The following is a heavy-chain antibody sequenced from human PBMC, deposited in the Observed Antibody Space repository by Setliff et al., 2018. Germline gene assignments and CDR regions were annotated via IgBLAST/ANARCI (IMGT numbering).Heavy chain of an antibody. J-gene: IGHJ3*02. CDR2: INPSGGLT. CDR3: ARDRFYNSWSGTSITAPHDAFDI. CDR1: GYTLSKYY. D-gene: IGHD3-3*01. V-gene: IGHV1-46*03. Sequence: GASVKVSCKASGYTLSKYYMHWVRQAPGQGLEWMGIINPSGGLTKYAQKFQGRVTMTSDTSTNTVYLEVSSLRSEETAVYFCARDRFYNSWSGTSITAPHDAFDIWGQGTMVTVSS.